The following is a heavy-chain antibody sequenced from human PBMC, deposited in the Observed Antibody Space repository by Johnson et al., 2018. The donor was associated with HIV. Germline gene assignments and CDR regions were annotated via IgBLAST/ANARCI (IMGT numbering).Heavy chain of an antibody. CDR1: GFTFSSYA. D-gene: IGHD2-2*02. CDR2: ISYDGSNK. J-gene: IGHJ3*02. Sequence: QVQLVESGGGVVQPGRSLRLSCAASGFTFSSYAMHWVRQAPGKGLEWVAVISYDGSNKYYADSVKGRFTISRDNVKNSLHLQMNSLRAEDTAVYYCARDQYTPYLKDDALDIWGQGTMVTVSS. V-gene: IGHV3-30-3*01. CDR3: ARDQYTPYLKDDALDI.